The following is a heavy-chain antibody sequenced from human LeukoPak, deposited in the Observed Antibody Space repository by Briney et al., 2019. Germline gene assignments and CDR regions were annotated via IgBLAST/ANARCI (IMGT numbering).Heavy chain of an antibody. J-gene: IGHJ4*02. CDR1: GVSITSYY. D-gene: IGHD3-22*01. V-gene: IGHV4-4*07. Sequence: NPSETLSLTCTVSGVSITSYYWSWIRQPAGKGLEWIGRIYTSGSTNYNPSLKSRVTMSVDTSKNQFSLKLSSVTAADTAVYYCARDAYYYDSSGYSGVDYWGQGTLVTVSS. CDR3: ARDAYYYDSSGYSGVDY. CDR2: IYTSGST.